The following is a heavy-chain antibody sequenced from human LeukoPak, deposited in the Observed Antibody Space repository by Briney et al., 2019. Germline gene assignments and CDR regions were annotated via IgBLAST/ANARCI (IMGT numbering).Heavy chain of an antibody. CDR1: GFTLSGYS. Sequence: PGGSLRLSCVASGFTLSGYSMHWVRQAPGKGLEWVSFISSTSGYIKNADSVKGRFTISRDNAKKSLFLQMNSLRVEDTAVYYWAREYYEDSNGYSGGFDPWGQGTLVTVSS. J-gene: IGHJ5*02. CDR3: AREYYEDSNGYSGGFDP. V-gene: IGHV3-21*01. CDR2: ISSTSGYI. D-gene: IGHD3-22*01.